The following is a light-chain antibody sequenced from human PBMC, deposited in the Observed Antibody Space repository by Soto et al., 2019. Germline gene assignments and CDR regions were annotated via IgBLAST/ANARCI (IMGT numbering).Light chain of an antibody. V-gene: IGKV3-20*01. J-gene: IGKJ4*01. CDR1: QSVNSNY. Sequence: ENVLTRSPGTLCLSPGERATLSCRASQSVNSNYLAWYQQKPGQAPRLLIYGASSRATGIPDRFSGSGSGTDFTLTISRLEPEDFAVYYCQQYGSSPLTFGGGTKVEIK. CDR3: QQYGSSPLT. CDR2: GAS.